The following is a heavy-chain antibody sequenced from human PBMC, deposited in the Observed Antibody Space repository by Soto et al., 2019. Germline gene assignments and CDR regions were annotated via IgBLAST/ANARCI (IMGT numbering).Heavy chain of an antibody. J-gene: IGHJ4*02. CDR1: GFTFSGYS. V-gene: IGHV3-23*01. CDR2: ISGSGGST. CDR3: AKDLYSNYDKTLSFDY. D-gene: IGHD4-4*01. Sequence: GGSQTLSCTAAGFTFSGYSVSWVRQDPGKGLEWVSAISGSGGSTYYADSVKGRFTISRDNSKNTLYLQMNSLRAEDTAVYYCAKDLYSNYDKTLSFDYWGQGTLVTVSS.